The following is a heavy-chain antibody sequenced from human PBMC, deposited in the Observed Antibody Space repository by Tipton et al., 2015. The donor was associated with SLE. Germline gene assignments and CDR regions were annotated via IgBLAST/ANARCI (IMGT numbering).Heavy chain of an antibody. CDR2: INHSGST. D-gene: IGHD2-15*01. J-gene: IGHJ4*02. Sequence: TLSLTCAVYGGSFSGYYWSWIRQPPGKGLEWIGEINHSGSTNYNPSLKSRVTISVGTSKNQFSLKLSSVTAADTAVYYCARASTVVAALDYWGQGTLVTVSS. V-gene: IGHV4-34*01. CDR3: ARASTVVAALDY. CDR1: GGSFSGYY.